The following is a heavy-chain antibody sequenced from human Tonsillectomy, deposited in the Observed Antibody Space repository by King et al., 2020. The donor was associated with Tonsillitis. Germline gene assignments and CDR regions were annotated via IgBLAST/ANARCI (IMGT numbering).Heavy chain of an antibody. CDR2: INHSGST. J-gene: IGHJ4*02. D-gene: IGHD4-17*01. CDR3: ARGRSNSGDYRCFDY. CDR1: GGSFSGYY. V-gene: IGHV4-34*01. Sequence: VQLQQWGAGLLKPSETLSLTCAVYGGSFSGYYWSWIRQPPGKGLEWIGEINHSGSTNYNPSLKSRVTISVDTSKNQFSLKLSSVTAADTAVYYCARGRSNSGDYRCFDYWGQGTLVTVSS.